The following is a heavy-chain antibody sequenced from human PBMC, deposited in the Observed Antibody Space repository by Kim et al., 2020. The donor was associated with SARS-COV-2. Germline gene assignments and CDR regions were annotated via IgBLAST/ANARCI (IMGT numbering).Heavy chain of an antibody. CDR2: STIGGST. D-gene: IGHD2-2*01. J-gene: IGHJ4*02. CDR3: TTKVG. Sequence: STIGGSTSYSYSVKGRFTISRDNSNSTLYLQTNSLKAEDTALYYCTTKVGWGQGTLVTVSS. V-gene: IGHV3-23*01.